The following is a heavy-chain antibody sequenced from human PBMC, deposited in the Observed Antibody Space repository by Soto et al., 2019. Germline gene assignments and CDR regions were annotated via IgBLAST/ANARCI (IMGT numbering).Heavy chain of an antibody. V-gene: IGHV4-59*01. Sequence: SETLSLTCTVPGRSIDGYYSSWIPHPPGNGLEWIGYIYYSGSTNYNPSLKSRVTISVDTSKNQFSLKLSSVAAADTAVYYCARDGSITMGYDAFDIWGQGTMVTVS. CDR1: GRSIDGYY. CDR3: ARDGSITMGYDAFDI. CDR2: IYYSGST. J-gene: IGHJ3*02. D-gene: IGHD3-10*01.